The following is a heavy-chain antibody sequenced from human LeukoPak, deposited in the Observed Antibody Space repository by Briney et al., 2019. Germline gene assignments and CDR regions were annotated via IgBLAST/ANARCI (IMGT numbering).Heavy chain of an antibody. V-gene: IGHV1-18*01. Sequence: ASVKVSCKASGYTFTSYGISWVRQAPGQGLEWMVWISAYNGNTNYAQKLQGRVTMTTDTSTSTAYMELRSLRSDDTAVYYCARGYYDILTGYYNVDYWGQGTLVTVSS. CDR3: ARGYYDILTGYYNVDY. CDR2: ISAYNGNT. D-gene: IGHD3-9*01. J-gene: IGHJ4*02. CDR1: GYTFTSYG.